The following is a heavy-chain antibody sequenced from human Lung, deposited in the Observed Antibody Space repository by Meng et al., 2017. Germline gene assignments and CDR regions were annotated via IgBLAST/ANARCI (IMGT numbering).Heavy chain of an antibody. D-gene: IGHD4-11*01. CDR2: INHSGST. CDR3: ARGPTTMAHDFDY. J-gene: IGHJ4*02. Sequence: QVQLQEGCGGLFKPSETLSLTCVGSGGSFSDYYWSWIRQPPGKGLEWIGEINHSGSTNYNPSLESRATISVDTSQNNLSLKLSSVTAADSAVYYCARGPTTMAHDFDYWGQGTLVTVSS. CDR1: GGSFSDYY. V-gene: IGHV4-34*01.